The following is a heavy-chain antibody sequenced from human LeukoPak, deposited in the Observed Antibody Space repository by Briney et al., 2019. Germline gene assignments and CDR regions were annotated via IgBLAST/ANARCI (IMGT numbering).Heavy chain of an antibody. J-gene: IGHJ4*02. CDR1: GFTSSSYA. CDR2: ISGSGGST. V-gene: IGHV3-23*01. CDR3: AKSNAVVTIRYFDS. Sequence: GGSLRLSCAVSGFTSSSYAMSWVRQAPGRGLDWVSAISGSGGSTYYADSVKGRFTISRDNSKNTLYLQMNSLRAEDTAVYYCAKSNAVVTIRYFDSWGQGTLVTVSS. D-gene: IGHD3-3*01.